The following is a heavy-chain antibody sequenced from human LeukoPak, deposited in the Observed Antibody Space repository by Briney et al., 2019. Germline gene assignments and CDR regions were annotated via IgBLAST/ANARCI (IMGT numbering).Heavy chain of an antibody. V-gene: IGHV4-39*07. J-gene: IGHJ5*02. CDR2: IYYSGST. CDR1: GGSISSSSYY. CDR3: ARDTAADNWFDP. D-gene: IGHD2-2*01. Sequence: SETLSLTCTVSGGSISSSSYYWGWIRQPPGKGLEWIGSIYYSGSTYYNPSPKSRVTISVDTSKNQFSLKLSSVTAADTAVHYCARDTAADNWFDPWGQGTLVTVSS.